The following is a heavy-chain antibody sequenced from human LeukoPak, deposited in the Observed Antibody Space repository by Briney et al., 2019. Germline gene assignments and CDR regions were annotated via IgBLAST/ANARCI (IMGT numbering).Heavy chain of an antibody. V-gene: IGHV3-11*04. J-gene: IGHJ4*02. CDR2: ISSSGSTI. D-gene: IGHD3-22*01. CDR1: GFTFSDYY. Sequence: PGGSLRLSCAASGFTFSDYYMSWIRQAPGKGLEWVSYISSSGSTIYYADSVKGRFTISRDNAKNSLYLQMNSLRAEDTAVYYCAKELYYYGSSGYYLFDYWGQGTLVTVSS. CDR3: AKELYYYGSSGYYLFDY.